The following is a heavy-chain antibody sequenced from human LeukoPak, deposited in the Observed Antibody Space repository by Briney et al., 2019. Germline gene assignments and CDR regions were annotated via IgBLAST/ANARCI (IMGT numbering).Heavy chain of an antibody. CDR1: GFTFSDYS. V-gene: IGHV3-21*01. D-gene: IGHD4-17*01. CDR2: ISSSYI. Sequence: GGSLRLSCAASGFTFSDYSLNWVRQAPGKGLEWVSSISSSYIYYADSVKGRFTISRDNAKNSLYLQMNSLRAEDTAVYYCARVGSYGDDAFDIWGQGTMVTVSS. J-gene: IGHJ3*02. CDR3: ARVGSYGDDAFDI.